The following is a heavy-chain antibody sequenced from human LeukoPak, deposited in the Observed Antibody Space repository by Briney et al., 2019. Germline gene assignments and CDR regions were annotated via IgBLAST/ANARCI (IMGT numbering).Heavy chain of an antibody. CDR1: GDSVSSNSAA. V-gene: IGHV6-1*01. Sequence: PSQTLSLTCAISGDSVSSNSAAWNWIRQSPSRGLEWLGRTYYRSKWYNDYAVSVKGRITINPDTSKNQFSLQLNSVTPGDTAVYYCAKTGSTDSSSWPGDWGQGTLVTVPS. CDR2: TYYRSKWYN. CDR3: AKTGSTDSSSWPGD. D-gene: IGHD6-13*01. J-gene: IGHJ4*02.